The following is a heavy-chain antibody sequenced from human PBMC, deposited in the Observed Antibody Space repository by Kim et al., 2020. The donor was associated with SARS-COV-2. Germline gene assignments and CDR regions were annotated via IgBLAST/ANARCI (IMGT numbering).Heavy chain of an antibody. V-gene: IGHV5-51*01. J-gene: IGHJ4*02. CDR2: IYPGDSDT. CDR3: ARLEGPPLWFGEQYFDY. CDR1: GYSFTSYW. Sequence: GESLKISCKGSGYSFTSYWIGWVRQMPGKGLEWMGIIYPGDSDTRYSPSFQGQVTISADKSISTAYLQWSSLKASDTAMYYCARLEGPPLWFGEQYFDYWGQGTLVTVSS. D-gene: IGHD3-10*01.